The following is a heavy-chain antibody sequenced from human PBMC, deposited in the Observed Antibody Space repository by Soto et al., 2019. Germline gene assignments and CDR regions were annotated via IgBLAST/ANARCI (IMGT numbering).Heavy chain of an antibody. V-gene: IGHV4-30-4*01. Sequence: QVQLQESGPGLVKPSQTLSLPCTFSGGSISRGDYYWGWIRQPPGKGLEWIGYIYHSGSTYYNPSLKSRVTISVDTSKNQFSLKLSSVTAADTAVYYCARERPDGARLDPWGQGTLVTVSS. D-gene: IGHD6-6*01. CDR2: IYHSGST. J-gene: IGHJ5*02. CDR1: GGSISRGDYY. CDR3: ARERPDGARLDP.